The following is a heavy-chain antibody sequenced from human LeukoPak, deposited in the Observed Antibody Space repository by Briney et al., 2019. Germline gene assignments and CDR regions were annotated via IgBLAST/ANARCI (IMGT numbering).Heavy chain of an antibody. V-gene: IGHV3-7*03. D-gene: IGHD3-3*01. CDR2: IKHDGSEK. CDR3: ARDRYDFWSGFDY. J-gene: IGHJ4*02. CDR1: GFAFNSYW. Sequence: GGSLRLSCAASGFAFNSYWMSWVRQAPGKGLEWVASIKHDGSEKYYVDSMKGRFTISRDNAKNSLYLQMNSLGVEDTAVYYCARDRYDFWSGFDYWGQGTLVTVSS.